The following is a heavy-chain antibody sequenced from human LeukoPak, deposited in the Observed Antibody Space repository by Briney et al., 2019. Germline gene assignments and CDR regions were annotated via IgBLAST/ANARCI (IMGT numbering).Heavy chain of an antibody. CDR1: GGSISSYY. CDR3: ARQLDIVATGYYGMDV. D-gene: IGHD5-12*01. CDR2: IYYSGST. Sequence: SETLSLTCTVSGGSISSYYWSWIRQPPGKGLEWIGYIYYSGSTNYNPSLKSRVTISVDTSKNQFSLKLSSVTAADTAVYYCARQLDIVATGYYGMDVWGQGTTVTASS. J-gene: IGHJ6*02. V-gene: IGHV4-59*08.